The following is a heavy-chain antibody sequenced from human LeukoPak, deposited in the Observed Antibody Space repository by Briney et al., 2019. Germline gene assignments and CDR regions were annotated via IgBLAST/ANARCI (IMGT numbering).Heavy chain of an antibody. CDR1: GYSFTSYW. CDR3: ARGGYDSPHH. J-gene: IGHJ4*02. CDR2: IDPSDSYT. V-gene: IGHV5-10-1*04. Sequence: GESLKISCKGSGYSFTSYWISWVRQMPGKGLEWMGRIDPSDSYTNYSPSFQGQVTISADKSISTAYLQWSSLKASDTAMYYCARGGYDSPHHWGQGTLVTVSS. D-gene: IGHD5-12*01.